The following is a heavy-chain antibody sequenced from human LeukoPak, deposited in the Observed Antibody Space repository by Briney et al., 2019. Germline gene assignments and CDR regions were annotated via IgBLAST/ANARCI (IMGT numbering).Heavy chain of an antibody. V-gene: IGHV3-23*01. CDR1: GFTFSSYA. Sequence: GGSLRLSCAASGFTFSSYAMTWVRQAPGKGLEWVSAISGGGGSTYYADSVKGRFTISRDNSKNTLYLQMNSLRAEDTAVYYCARAAIQLLPPYYYYGMDVWGQGTTVTVSS. CDR3: ARAAIQLLPPYYYYGMDV. CDR2: ISGGGGST. J-gene: IGHJ6*02. D-gene: IGHD5-18*01.